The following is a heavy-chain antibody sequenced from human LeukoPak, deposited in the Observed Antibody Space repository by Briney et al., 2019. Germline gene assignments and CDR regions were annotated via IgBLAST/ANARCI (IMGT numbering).Heavy chain of an antibody. CDR1: GGSFSGYY. D-gene: IGHD4-23*01. CDR2: INHSGST. J-gene: IGHJ4*02. Sequence: SETLSLTCAVYGGSFSGYYWSWIRQPPGKGLEWIGEINHSGSTNYNPSLKSRVTISVDTSKNQFSLKLGSVTAADTAVYYCARGGGGNKGYWGQGTLVTVSS. V-gene: IGHV4-34*01. CDR3: ARGGGGNKGY.